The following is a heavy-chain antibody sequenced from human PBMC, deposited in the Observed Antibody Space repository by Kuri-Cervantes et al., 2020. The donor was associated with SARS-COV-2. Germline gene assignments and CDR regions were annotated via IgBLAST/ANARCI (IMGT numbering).Heavy chain of an antibody. D-gene: IGHD3-3*01. CDR2: IIPIFGTA. Sequence: SVKVSCKASGYTFTSYDINWVRQATGQGLEWMGGIIPIFGTANYAQKFQGRVTITADESTSTAYMELSSLRSEDTAVYYCARVMANVNYDFWSGYGWFDPWGQGTLVTVSS. V-gene: IGHV1-69*13. CDR1: GYTFTSYD. CDR3: ARVMANVNYDFWSGYGWFDP. J-gene: IGHJ5*02.